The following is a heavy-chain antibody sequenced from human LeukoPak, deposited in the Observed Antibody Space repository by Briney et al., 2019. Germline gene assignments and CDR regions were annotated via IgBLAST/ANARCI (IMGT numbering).Heavy chain of an antibody. CDR1: GGSISSYY. Sequence: SETLSLTCTVSGGSISSYYWSWIRQHPGKGLEWIGYIYYSGSTNYNPSLKSRVTISVDTSKNQFSLKLSSVTAADTAVYYCARGESEFWSGYYPFDYWGQGTLVTVSS. J-gene: IGHJ4*02. CDR3: ARGESEFWSGYYPFDY. CDR2: IYYSGST. D-gene: IGHD3-3*01. V-gene: IGHV4-59*01.